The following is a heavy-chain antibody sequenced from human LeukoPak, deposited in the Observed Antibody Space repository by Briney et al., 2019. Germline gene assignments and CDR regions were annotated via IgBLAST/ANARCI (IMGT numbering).Heavy chain of an antibody. CDR3: ARMLAVGHFDY. D-gene: IGHD6-13*01. Sequence: SETLSLTCTVSGGSISSYYWSWIRQPPGKGLEWIGYIYYSGGTSYNPSLMSRVTISVETSKNQFSLNLSSVPAADTAVYYCARMLAVGHFDYWGQGTLVPVSS. V-gene: IGHV4-59*08. CDR2: IYYSGGT. CDR1: GGSISSYY. J-gene: IGHJ4*02.